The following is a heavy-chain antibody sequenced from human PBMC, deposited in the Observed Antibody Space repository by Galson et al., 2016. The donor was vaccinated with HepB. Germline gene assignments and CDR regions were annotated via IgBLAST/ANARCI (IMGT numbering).Heavy chain of an antibody. CDR3: ARDRQPSRYHGLHV. CDR2: IYNSGST. D-gene: IGHD1-14*01. CDR1: GGSISDYY. Sequence: SETLSLTCTVSGGSISDYYWSWIRQPPVRGLEWIGYIYNSGSTNYNPSLKSRVTISIDTPKNQFSLKVSSVTAAETAVYYCARDRQPSRYHGLHVWGQGTTVTVSS. V-gene: IGHV4-59*01. J-gene: IGHJ6*02.